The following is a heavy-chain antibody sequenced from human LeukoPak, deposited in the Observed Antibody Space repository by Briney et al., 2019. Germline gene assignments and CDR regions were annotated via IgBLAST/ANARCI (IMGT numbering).Heavy chain of an antibody. J-gene: IGHJ6*04. Sequence: ASVKVSCKASGGTFSSYAISWVRQAPGQGPEWMGGIIPIFGTANYAQKFQGRVTITADESTSTAYMELSSLRSEDTAVYYCARGRIGRIVVVPAAMRPPYYYGMDVWGKGTTVTVSS. V-gene: IGHV1-69*13. D-gene: IGHD2-2*01. CDR3: ARGRIGRIVVVPAAMRPPYYYGMDV. CDR2: IIPIFGTA. CDR1: GGTFSSYA.